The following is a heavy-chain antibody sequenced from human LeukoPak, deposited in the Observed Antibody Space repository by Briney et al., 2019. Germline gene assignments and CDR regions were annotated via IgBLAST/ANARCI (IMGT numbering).Heavy chain of an antibody. V-gene: IGHV3-23*01. CDR1: GFTFSSYA. CDR3: AKPRHTIYYYDXSGXHPXXXYFDY. J-gene: IGHJ4*02. CDR2: ISGSCGST. Sequence: GGSLRLSCAASGFTFSSYAMSWVRQAPGKGLEGVSAISGSCGSTYYADSVKGRFTISRDNSKNTLYLQMNSLRAEDTAVYYCAKPRHTIYYYDXSGXHPXXXYFDYWGQGXLVTVS. D-gene: IGHD3-22*01.